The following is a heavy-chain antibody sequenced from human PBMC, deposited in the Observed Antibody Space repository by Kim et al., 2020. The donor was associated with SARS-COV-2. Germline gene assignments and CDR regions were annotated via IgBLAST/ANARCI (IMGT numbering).Heavy chain of an antibody. J-gene: IGHJ3*02. CDR1: GGTFSSYA. CDR3: ARCRLRGDYADDAFDI. Sequence: SVKVSCKASGGTFSSYAISWVRQAPGQGLEWMGGIIPIFGTANYAQKFQGRVTITADESTSTAYMELSSLRSEDTAVYYCARCRLRGDYADDAFDIWGQGTMVTVSS. CDR2: IIPIFGTA. V-gene: IGHV1-69*13. D-gene: IGHD4-17*01.